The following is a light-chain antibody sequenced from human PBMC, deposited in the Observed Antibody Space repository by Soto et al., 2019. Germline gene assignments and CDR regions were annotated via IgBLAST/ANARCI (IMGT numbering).Light chain of an antibody. CDR3: QKYNSAPLT. Sequence: DVQMTLSPSSLSAFVGDRVTITCRASQGIAPYLAWFQQKPGKVPKLLIYATSTLQSGVPSRFSGSGSGTDFTLTISSLQPEDVATYYCQKYNSAPLTLGGGTKVEIK. J-gene: IGKJ4*01. CDR1: QGIAPY. V-gene: IGKV1-27*01. CDR2: ATS.